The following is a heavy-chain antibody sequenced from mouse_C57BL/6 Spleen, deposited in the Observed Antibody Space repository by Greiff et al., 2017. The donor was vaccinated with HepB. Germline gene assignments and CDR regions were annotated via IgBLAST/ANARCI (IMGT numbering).Heavy chain of an antibody. CDR2: ISYDGSN. Sequence: EVQRVESGPGLVKPSQSLSLTCSVTGYSITSGYYWNWIRQFPGNKLEWMGYISYDGSNNYNPSLKNRISITRDTSKNQFFLKLNSVTTEDTATYYCARGGITTVVAYYAMDYWGQGTSVTVSS. J-gene: IGHJ4*01. CDR1: GYSITSGYY. CDR3: ARGGITTVVAYYAMDY. V-gene: IGHV3-6*01. D-gene: IGHD1-1*01.